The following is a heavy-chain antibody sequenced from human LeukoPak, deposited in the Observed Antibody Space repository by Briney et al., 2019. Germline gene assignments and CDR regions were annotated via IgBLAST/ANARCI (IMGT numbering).Heavy chain of an antibody. Sequence: SVKVSCKASGGTFSSYAISWVRQVPGQGLEWMGGIIPIFGTANYAQEFQGRVTITTDESTSTAYMELSSLRSEDTAVYYCARVDCSTSCYRSWFDPWGQGTLVTVSS. CDR2: IIPIFGTA. CDR3: ARVDCSTSCYRSWFDP. CDR1: GGTFSSYA. D-gene: IGHD2-2*01. J-gene: IGHJ5*02. V-gene: IGHV1-69*05.